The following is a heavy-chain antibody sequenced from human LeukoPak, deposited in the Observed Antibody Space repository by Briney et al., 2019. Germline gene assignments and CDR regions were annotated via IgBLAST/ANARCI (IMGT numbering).Heavy chain of an antibody. Sequence: ASVKVSCKASGYTFTGYYMHWVRQAPGQGLEGMGWINPNSGGTNYAQKFQGRVTMTRDTSISTAYMELSRLRSDDTAVYYCARGGSWYGSYYYGMDVWGQGTTVTVSS. D-gene: IGHD6-13*01. CDR3: ARGGSWYGSYYYGMDV. J-gene: IGHJ6*02. CDR1: GYTFTGYY. V-gene: IGHV1-2*02. CDR2: INPNSGGT.